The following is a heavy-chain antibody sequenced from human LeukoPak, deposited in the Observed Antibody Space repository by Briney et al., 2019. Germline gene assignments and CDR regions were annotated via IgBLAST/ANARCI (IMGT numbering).Heavy chain of an antibody. D-gene: IGHD5-12*01. CDR1: GFTFDDYA. CDR3: AKDSGYSGYDSGYYFDY. CDR2: ISWNSGSI. V-gene: IGHV3-9*01. J-gene: IGHJ4*02. Sequence: GRSLRPSCAASGFTFDDYAMHWVRQAPGKGLEWVSGISWNSGSIGYADSVKGRFTISRDNAKNSLYLQMNSLRAEDTALYYCAKDSGYSGYDSGYYFDYWGQGTLVTVSS.